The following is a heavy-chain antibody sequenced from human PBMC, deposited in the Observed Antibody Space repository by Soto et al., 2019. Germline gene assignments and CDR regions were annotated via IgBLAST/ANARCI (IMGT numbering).Heavy chain of an antibody. Sequence: ASVKVSCKASGYTFTSYGISWVRQAPGQGLEWMGWISAYNGNTNYAQKHQGRVTMTTDTSTSTAYMELRSLRFDDSALYYCARDRYYYDSSGYYYGYWGQGTLVTVSS. CDR2: ISAYNGNT. CDR1: GYTFTSYG. D-gene: IGHD3-22*01. J-gene: IGHJ4*02. V-gene: IGHV1-18*01. CDR3: ARDRYYYDSSGYYYGY.